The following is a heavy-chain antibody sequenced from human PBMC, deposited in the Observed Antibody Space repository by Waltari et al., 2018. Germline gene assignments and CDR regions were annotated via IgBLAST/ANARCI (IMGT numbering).Heavy chain of an antibody. V-gene: IGHV4-38-2*01. Sequence: QVQLQESGPGLVNPSETLSLTCAVSGYSISSGYYWGWVRQPPGKGLEWIGSISHIGITYYNPSLKSRVTMSVDTSKTQFSLKLSSVTAADTAVYYCARQIDGSDYYPKIQVPYYFDYWGQGTLVTVSS. CDR1: GYSISSGYY. D-gene: IGHD3-22*01. J-gene: IGHJ4*02. CDR2: ISHIGIT. CDR3: ARQIDGSDYYPKIQVPYYFDY.